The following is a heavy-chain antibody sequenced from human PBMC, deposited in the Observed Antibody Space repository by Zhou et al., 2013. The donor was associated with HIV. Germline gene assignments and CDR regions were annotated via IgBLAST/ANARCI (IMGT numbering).Heavy chain of an antibody. Sequence: QVQLVQSGAEVKKPGSSVKVSCKASGGTFSSYAISWVRQAPGQGLEWMGRIIPILGIANYAQKFQGRVTITADKSTSTAYMELSSLRSEDTAVYYCARATHFKRDRDYYYYMDVWGKGTTVTVSS. J-gene: IGHJ6*03. CDR1: GGTFSSYA. CDR2: IIPILGIA. V-gene: IGHV1-69*04. CDR3: ARATHFKRDRDYYYYMDV. D-gene: IGHD2-15*01.